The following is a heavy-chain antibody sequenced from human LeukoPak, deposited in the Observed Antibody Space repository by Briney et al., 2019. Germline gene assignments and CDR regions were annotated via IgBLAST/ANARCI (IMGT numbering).Heavy chain of an antibody. J-gene: IGHJ4*02. V-gene: IGHV3-48*04. CDR3: ARDLYGSGSYFGY. D-gene: IGHD3-10*01. Sequence: GGSLRLSCAASGFTFSDFTMNWVRQAPGKGLEWVSYISSSGSSTHYADSVKGRFTISRDNAKNSLYIQMNSLRVEDTAVYYCARDLYGSGSYFGYWGQGTLVTVSS. CDR2: ISSSGSST. CDR1: GFTFSDFT.